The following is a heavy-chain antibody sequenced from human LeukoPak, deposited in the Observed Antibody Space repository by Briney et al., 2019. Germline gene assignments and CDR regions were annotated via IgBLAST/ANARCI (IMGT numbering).Heavy chain of an antibody. V-gene: IGHV3-30*18. D-gene: IGHD4-17*01. Sequence: PGGSLRLSCAASGFSFICYGMHWVRQAPGKGLEWVGVISDDGRNKKYADSVKGRFTISRDNSKDTLNLQMNSLRDKDTAVYYCAKRPSDYGDYVTYFDYWGQGTLVTVSS. CDR2: ISDDGRNK. CDR3: AKRPSDYGDYVTYFDY. CDR1: GFSFICYG. J-gene: IGHJ4*02.